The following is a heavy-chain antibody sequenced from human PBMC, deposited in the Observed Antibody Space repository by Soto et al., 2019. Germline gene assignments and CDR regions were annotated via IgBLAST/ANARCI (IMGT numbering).Heavy chain of an antibody. Sequence: SETLSLTCAVSGGSIRSNNRWSWVRQPPGKGLEWIGEIFHSGSTNYNPSLKTRVTISVDKSKNQFSLKLSSVTAADTAVYYCERVYSGSYSDYWGQVTLVTVSS. J-gene: IGHJ4*02. CDR2: IFHSGST. CDR3: ERVYSGSYSDY. V-gene: IGHV4-4*02. D-gene: IGHD1-26*01. CDR1: GGSIRSNNR.